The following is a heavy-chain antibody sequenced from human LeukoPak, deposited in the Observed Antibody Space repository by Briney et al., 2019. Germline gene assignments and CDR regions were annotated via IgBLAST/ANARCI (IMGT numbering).Heavy chain of an antibody. CDR2: ILGSGDST. J-gene: IGHJ3*01. Sequence: GGSLRLSCAASGFTFSYNAMAWVRQAPWKGLEWVSGILGSGDSTCYADAVKGRFTISRDNSKNTLYLQMSTLRAEDTAVYYCAKSWDAFDFWGQGTMVTVSS. V-gene: IGHV3-23*01. CDR1: GFTFSYNA. D-gene: IGHD3-10*01. CDR3: AKSWDAFDF.